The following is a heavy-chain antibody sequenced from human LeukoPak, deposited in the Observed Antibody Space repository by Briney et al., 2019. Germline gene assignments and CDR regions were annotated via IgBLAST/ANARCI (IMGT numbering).Heavy chain of an antibody. V-gene: IGHV1-18*01. CDR3: ARDFVGATKGGFDY. CDR1: GYTFTSYC. Sequence: ASLKLSCKASGYTFTSYCISWVRQAPGQGLEWMGWISAYNGNTNYAQKLQGRVTMTTDTSTSTAYMELRSLRSDDTAVYYCARDFVGATKGGFDYWGQGTLVTVSS. CDR2: ISAYNGNT. J-gene: IGHJ4*02. D-gene: IGHD1-26*01.